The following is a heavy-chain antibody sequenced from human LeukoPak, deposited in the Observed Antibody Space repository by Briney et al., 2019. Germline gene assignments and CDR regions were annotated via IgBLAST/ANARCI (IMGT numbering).Heavy chain of an antibody. J-gene: IGHJ3*02. CDR1: GFTFSSYS. CDR2: ISSSSSYI. CDR3: ARDPSRVVVVAADHAFDI. D-gene: IGHD2-15*01. V-gene: IGHV3-21*01. Sequence: GGSLRLSCAASGFTFSSYSMNWVRQAPGRGLEWVSSISSSSSYIYYADSVKGRFTISRDNAKNSLYLQMNSLRAEDTAVYYCARDPSRVVVVAADHAFDIWGQGTMVTVSS.